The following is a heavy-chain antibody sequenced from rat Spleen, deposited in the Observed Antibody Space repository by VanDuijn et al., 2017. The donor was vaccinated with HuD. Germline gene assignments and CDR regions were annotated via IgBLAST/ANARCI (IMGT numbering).Heavy chain of an antibody. Sequence: EVQLVESGGGLVQPGRSMKLSCAASGFTFSNYYMAWVRQAPTKGLEWVASISTGGGNTYYRDSVKGRFTISRDNAKSTLYLQMDSLRSEDTATYYCARRRGATVATDVMDAWGQGASVTVSS. V-gene: IGHV5-25*01. CDR1: GFTFSNYY. CDR2: ISTGGGNT. J-gene: IGHJ4*01. CDR3: ARRRGATVATDVMDA. D-gene: IGHD1-8*01.